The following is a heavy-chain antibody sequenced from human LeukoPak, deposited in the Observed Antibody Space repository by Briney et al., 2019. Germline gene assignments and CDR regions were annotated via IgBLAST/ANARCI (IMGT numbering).Heavy chain of an antibody. J-gene: IGHJ3*02. CDR1: GCTFTSYD. Sequence: GASVKVSCKGSGCTFTSYDINWVRQATGQGLEWMGWMNPNSGNTGYAQKFQGRVTITRNTSISTAYMELSSLRSEDTAVYYCARGPRRITIFGVANDAFDIWGQRTMVTVSS. CDR3: ARGPRRITIFGVANDAFDI. CDR2: MNPNSGNT. D-gene: IGHD3-3*01. V-gene: IGHV1-8*03.